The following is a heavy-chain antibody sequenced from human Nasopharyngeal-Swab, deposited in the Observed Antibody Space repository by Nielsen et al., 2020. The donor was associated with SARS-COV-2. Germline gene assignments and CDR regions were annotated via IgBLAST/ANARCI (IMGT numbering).Heavy chain of an antibody. CDR2: IFSNDEK. V-gene: IGHV2-26*01. D-gene: IGHD3-22*01. Sequence: RQAPGKALEWLAHIFSNDEKSYSTSLKSRLTISKDTSKSQVVLTMTNMDPVDTATYYCARIIEVNTSYYYYGMDVWGRGTTVTVSS. J-gene: IGHJ6*02. CDR3: ARIIEVNTSYYYYGMDV.